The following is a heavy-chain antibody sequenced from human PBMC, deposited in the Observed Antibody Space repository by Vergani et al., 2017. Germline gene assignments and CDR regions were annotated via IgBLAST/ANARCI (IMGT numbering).Heavy chain of an antibody. Sequence: QVQPVESGGGVVQPGGSLRLSCAASGFPFSSYAMHWLRQGPGKGLEGVVFIRYDGKNIYYADSVKGRFTISRDNSKNTLFLQMNSLRTEHTAVYYCAKVKSGYDQDGFDIWVQGTLITVSS. CDR1: GFPFSSYA. J-gene: IGHJ3*02. V-gene: IGHV3-30*02. CDR2: IRYDGKNI. CDR3: AKVKSGYDQDGFDI. D-gene: IGHD5-12*01.